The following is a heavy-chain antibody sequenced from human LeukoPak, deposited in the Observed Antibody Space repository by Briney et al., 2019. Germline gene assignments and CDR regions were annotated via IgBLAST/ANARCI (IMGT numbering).Heavy chain of an antibody. CDR2: IYYSGST. CDR3: ARAGWKDAYVWGSYRIDY. CDR1: GGSISSGDYY. D-gene: IGHD3-16*02. J-gene: IGHJ4*02. Sequence: SETLSLTCTVSGGSISSGDYYWSWIRQPPGKGLEWIGYIYYSGSTYYNPSLKSRVTISVDTSKNQFSLKLSSVTAADTAVYYCARAGWKDAYVWGSYRIDYWGQGTLVTVSS. V-gene: IGHV4-30-4*08.